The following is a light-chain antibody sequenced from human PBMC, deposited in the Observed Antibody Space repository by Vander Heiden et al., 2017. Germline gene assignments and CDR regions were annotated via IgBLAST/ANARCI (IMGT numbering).Light chain of an antibody. Sequence: EIVLTPFPATLSLSPGERATLSCRASQSVSSNYLAWYQQKPGQAPRLVIYGTSTRATGIPGRFSGSGSETDFTLTISRLEPEDFAVYYCQQYGSSPKYTFGQGTKLEIK. CDR1: QSVSSNY. CDR3: QQYGSSPKYT. V-gene: IGKV3-20*01. J-gene: IGKJ2*01. CDR2: GTS.